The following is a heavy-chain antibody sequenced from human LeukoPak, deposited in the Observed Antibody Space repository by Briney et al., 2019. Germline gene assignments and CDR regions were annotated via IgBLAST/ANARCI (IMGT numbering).Heavy chain of an antibody. CDR2: FDPEDGET. Sequence: ASVKVSCKVSGYTLTELSMHWVRQAPGKGLEWMGGFDPEDGETIYAQKFQGRVTMTEDTSTDTAYMELSSLRAEDTAVYYCAKDLNDRLVLLPYYFDYWGQGTLVTVSS. V-gene: IGHV1-24*01. CDR3: AKDLNDRLVLLPYYFDY. D-gene: IGHD3-10*01. J-gene: IGHJ4*02. CDR1: GYTLTELS.